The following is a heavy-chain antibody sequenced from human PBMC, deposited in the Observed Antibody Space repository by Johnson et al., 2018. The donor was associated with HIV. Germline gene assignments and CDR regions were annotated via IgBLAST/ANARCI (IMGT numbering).Heavy chain of an antibody. V-gene: IGHV3-NL1*01. Sequence: QVQLVESGGGVVQPGRSLRLSCPASGFTFSNYAMHWVRQAPGKGLEWVSVIYSGGSTYYADSVKGRFAISRDNSKNTLYLQMNSLRAEDTAVYYCARAGRGYGFDIWGQGTMVTVSS. CDR3: ARAGRGYGFDI. J-gene: IGHJ3*02. CDR1: GFTFSNYA. D-gene: IGHD3-10*01. CDR2: IYSGGST.